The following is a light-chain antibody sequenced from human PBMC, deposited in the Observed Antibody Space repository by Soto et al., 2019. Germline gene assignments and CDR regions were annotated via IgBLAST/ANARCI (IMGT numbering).Light chain of an antibody. Sequence: NFMLTQPHSVSESPGKTVTISCTRSSGSIASSYVQWYQQRPGSAPTTVIYEDNQRPSGVPDRFSGSIDSSSNSASLTISGLKTEDEADYYCQSYDSSNYWVFGGGTQLTVL. CDR2: EDN. V-gene: IGLV6-57*03. CDR3: QSYDSSNYWV. CDR1: SGSIASSY. J-gene: IGLJ3*02.